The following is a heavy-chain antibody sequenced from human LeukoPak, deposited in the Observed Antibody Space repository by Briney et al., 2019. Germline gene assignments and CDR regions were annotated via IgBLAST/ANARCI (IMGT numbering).Heavy chain of an antibody. Sequence: SETLSLTCTVSGGSVSSGSYYWSWSRQPPGKGLEWIGYIYYSGSTNYNPSLKSRVTISVDTSKNQFSLKLSSVTAADTAVYYCARAHLTSPDGWFDPWGQGTLVTVSS. CDR3: ARAHLTSPDGWFDP. CDR2: IYYSGST. J-gene: IGHJ5*02. D-gene: IGHD2-2*01. V-gene: IGHV4-61*01. CDR1: GGSVSSGSYY.